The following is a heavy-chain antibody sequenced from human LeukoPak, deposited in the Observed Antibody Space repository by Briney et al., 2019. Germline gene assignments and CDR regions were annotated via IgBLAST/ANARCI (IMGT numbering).Heavy chain of an antibody. D-gene: IGHD5-18*01. Sequence: GGSLRLSCAASGFTFDDYAMHWVRQAPGKGLEWVSGISWNSGSIGYAASVKGRFTISRDNAKNSLYLQMNSLRAEDTALYYCAKERRGYSYGTPSYHYYYGMDVWGQGTTVTVSS. CDR1: GFTFDDYA. CDR2: ISWNSGSI. CDR3: AKERRGYSYGTPSYHYYYGMDV. J-gene: IGHJ6*02. V-gene: IGHV3-9*01.